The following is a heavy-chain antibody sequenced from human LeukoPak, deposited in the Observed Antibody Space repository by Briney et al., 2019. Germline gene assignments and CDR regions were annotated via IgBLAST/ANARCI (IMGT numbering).Heavy chain of an antibody. CDR2: IYSGGST. D-gene: IGHD1-26*01. V-gene: IGHV4-4*07. Sequence: KTSETLSLTCTVSGGSISSYYWSWIRQPAGKGLEWIGRIYSGGSTNHNPSLKSRVTMSVDSSNNQFSLKLSSVTAADTAVFYCARENTGSYREFDYWGQGTLVTVSS. CDR1: GGSISSYY. J-gene: IGHJ4*02. CDR3: ARENTGSYREFDY.